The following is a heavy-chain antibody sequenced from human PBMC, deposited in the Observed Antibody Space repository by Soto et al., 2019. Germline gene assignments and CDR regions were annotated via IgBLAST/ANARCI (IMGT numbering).Heavy chain of an antibody. Sequence: QAQLEQSGGEVKKPGASVGVSCKASGYPFSSYGISWLRQAPGQGLEWMGCISGYNGNTQYAQNFQGRFTVTIDTPANTVYMDLRSLRPDDTAIYYCARGVIVVAPYYYMDVWGKGTTVIVSS. V-gene: IGHV1-18*01. D-gene: IGHD2-2*01. CDR2: ISGYNGNT. CDR3: ARGVIVVAPYYYMDV. J-gene: IGHJ6*03. CDR1: GYPFSSYG.